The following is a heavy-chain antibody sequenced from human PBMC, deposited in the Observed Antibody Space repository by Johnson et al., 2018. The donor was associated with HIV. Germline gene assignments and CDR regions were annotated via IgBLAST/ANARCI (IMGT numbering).Heavy chain of an antibody. CDR2: IYSGGST. V-gene: IGHV3-23*04. J-gene: IGHJ3*02. CDR1: GFTFSSYA. CDR3: AKDATVTPYAFDI. Sequence: VQLVESGGGLVQPGGSLRLSCAASGFTFSSYAMSWVRQAPGKGLEWVSAIYSGGSTYYADSVKGRFTISRDNSKNTLYLQMNSLRAEDTAVYYCAKDATVTPYAFDIWGQGTMVTVSS.